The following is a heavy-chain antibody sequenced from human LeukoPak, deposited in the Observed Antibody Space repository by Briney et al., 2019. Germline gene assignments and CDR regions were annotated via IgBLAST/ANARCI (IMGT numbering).Heavy chain of an antibody. CDR2: ISGSGGST. D-gene: IGHD3-9*01. CDR3: AKAYYDILTGYNDY. Sequence: AGGSLRLSCAASGFTFSSYAMSWVRQAPGKGLEWVSAISGSGGSTYYADSVKGRFTISRDNSKNTLYLQMNSLRAEDTAVYYCAKAYYDILTGYNDYWGQGTLVTVSS. CDR1: GFTFSSYA. J-gene: IGHJ4*02. V-gene: IGHV3-23*01.